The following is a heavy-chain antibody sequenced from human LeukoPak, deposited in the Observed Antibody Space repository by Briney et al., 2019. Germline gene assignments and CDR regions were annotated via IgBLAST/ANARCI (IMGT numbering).Heavy chain of an antibody. CDR2: IYYSGST. V-gene: IGHV4-59*12. Sequence: PSETLSLTCTVSGGSISSYYWSWIRQPPGKGLEWIGYIYYSGSTNYNPSLKSRVTMSVDTSKNQFSLKLSSVTAADTAVYYCARDPYCSGGSCYSGYYMDVWGKGTTVTISS. D-gene: IGHD2-15*01. CDR1: GGSISSYY. J-gene: IGHJ6*03. CDR3: ARDPYCSGGSCYSGYYMDV.